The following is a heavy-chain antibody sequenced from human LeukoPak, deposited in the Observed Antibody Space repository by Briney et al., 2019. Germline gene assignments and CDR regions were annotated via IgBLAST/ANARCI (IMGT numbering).Heavy chain of an antibody. Sequence: SETLSLTCSVSGRSINNYHGSWIRQPPGKGLEWIGYLYDTGSTNYNPSLKSRVTISVDTFNYQISLKMTSVTASDTAVYFCAKKGMGSEATTADGAFDSWGQGTMVIVS. J-gene: IGHJ3*02. D-gene: IGHD2/OR15-2a*01. CDR2: LYDTGST. CDR3: AKKGMGSEATTADGAFDS. CDR1: GRSINNYH. V-gene: IGHV4-59*08.